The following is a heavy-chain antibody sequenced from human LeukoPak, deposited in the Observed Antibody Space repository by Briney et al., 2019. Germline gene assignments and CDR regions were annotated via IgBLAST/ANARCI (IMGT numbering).Heavy chain of an antibody. V-gene: IGHV3-7*03. D-gene: IGHD1-14*01. CDR2: IKQDGSEK. J-gene: IGHJ4*02. Sequence: GGSLRLSCAASGFSFGNYWMSWVRQAPGKGPEWVANIKQDGSEKYYVDSVKGRFTNSRDNAKNSLYLQMNSLRAEDTAVYYCARDSLTVGRFDYWGQGTLVTVSS. CDR1: GFSFGNYW. CDR3: ARDSLTVGRFDY.